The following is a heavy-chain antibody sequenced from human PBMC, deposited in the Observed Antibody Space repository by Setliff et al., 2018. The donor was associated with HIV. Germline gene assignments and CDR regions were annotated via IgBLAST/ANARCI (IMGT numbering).Heavy chain of an antibody. J-gene: IGHJ5*02. CDR2: IYSGGST. CDR1: GFTVSSNY. Sequence: AGGSLRLSCAASGFTVSSNYMSWVRQAPGKGLEWVSVIYSGGSTYYADSVKGRFTISRDNSKNTLYLQMNSLRTEDTAVYYCARDGRYSFGYNWFDPWGQGTLVTVSS. D-gene: IGHD5-18*01. V-gene: IGHV3-66*02. CDR3: ARDGRYSFGYNWFDP.